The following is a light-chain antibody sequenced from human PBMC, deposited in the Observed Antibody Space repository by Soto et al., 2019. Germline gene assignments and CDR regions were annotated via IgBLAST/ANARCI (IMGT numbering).Light chain of an antibody. V-gene: IGKV1-5*01. CDR2: DAS. CDR1: QSILSW. J-gene: IGKJ1*01. CDR3: QQYDTYWT. Sequence: DIQMTQSPSTLSASVGDRVTITCRASQSILSWLAWYQNKQGKAPKLLIYDASSLESGVPSRFSGSRSGTEFTLTISSLQPDDIATYYCQQYDTYWTFGQGTKVEI.